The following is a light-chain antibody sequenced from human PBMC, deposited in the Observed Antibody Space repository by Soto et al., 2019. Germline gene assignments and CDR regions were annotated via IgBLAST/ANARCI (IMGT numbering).Light chain of an antibody. CDR3: QQRSNWPPYT. CDR1: QSVSSY. J-gene: IGKJ2*01. V-gene: IGKV3-11*01. Sequence: EIVLTQSPATLSLSPGERATLSCRASQSVSSYLAWYQQKPGQAPRLLIYDASNRATGIAARFSVSGSGTDFTLTISSLVPEDVAVYYCQQRSNWPPYTFGQGTKLEIK. CDR2: DAS.